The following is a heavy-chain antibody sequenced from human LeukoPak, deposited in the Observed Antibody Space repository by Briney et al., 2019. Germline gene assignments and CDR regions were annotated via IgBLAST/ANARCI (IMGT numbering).Heavy chain of an antibody. Sequence: PGGSLRLSCAASGFTFSSYGMHWVRQAPGKGLEWVAFIRYDGSNKYYADSVKGRFTISRDTSENTLYLQMNSLRAEDTAVYCCAKSRSGYFYFDYWGQGTLVTVSS. CDR1: GFTFSSYG. CDR2: IRYDGSNK. CDR3: AKSRSGYFYFDY. D-gene: IGHD5-24*01. J-gene: IGHJ4*02. V-gene: IGHV3-30*02.